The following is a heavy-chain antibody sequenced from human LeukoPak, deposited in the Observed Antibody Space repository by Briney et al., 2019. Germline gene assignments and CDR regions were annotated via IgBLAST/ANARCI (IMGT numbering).Heavy chain of an antibody. CDR3: ARVVSGWYYLDY. Sequence: ASVRVSCKASGYTFTSYDINWVRQAPGQGLEWMGIINPSGGSTSYAQKFQGRVTMTRDTSTSTVYMELSSLRSEDTAVYYCARVVSGWYYLDYWGQGTLVTVSS. CDR2: INPSGGST. D-gene: IGHD6-19*01. CDR1: GYTFTSYD. V-gene: IGHV1-46*01. J-gene: IGHJ4*02.